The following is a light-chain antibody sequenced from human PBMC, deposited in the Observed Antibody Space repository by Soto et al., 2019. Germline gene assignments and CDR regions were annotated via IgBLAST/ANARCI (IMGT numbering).Light chain of an antibody. CDR3: QQFGGSPPSWT. Sequence: ESVLTQSPGTLSLSPGERATLSCRASQSVSSNSLAWYQQKPGQAPRLLIYGASSRATGTPDRFSGSGSGTDFTLTISRLELEDFAVYYCQQFGGSPPSWTFGQGTKVEI. V-gene: IGKV3-20*01. J-gene: IGKJ1*01. CDR1: QSVSSNS. CDR2: GAS.